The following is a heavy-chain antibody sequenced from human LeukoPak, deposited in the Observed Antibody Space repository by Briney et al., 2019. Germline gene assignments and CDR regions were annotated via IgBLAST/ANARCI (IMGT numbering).Heavy chain of an antibody. Sequence: SETLSLTCTVSGGSISSYYWSWIRQPPGKGLEWIGYIYTSGSTNYNPSLKSRVTISVDTSKNQFSLKLSSVTAADTAVYYCARQVTIAARSRGDYYYYYYMDVWGKGTTVTVSS. V-gene: IGHV4-4*09. CDR1: GGSISSYY. J-gene: IGHJ6*03. CDR3: ARQVTIAARSRGDYYYYYYMDV. D-gene: IGHD6-6*01. CDR2: IYTSGST.